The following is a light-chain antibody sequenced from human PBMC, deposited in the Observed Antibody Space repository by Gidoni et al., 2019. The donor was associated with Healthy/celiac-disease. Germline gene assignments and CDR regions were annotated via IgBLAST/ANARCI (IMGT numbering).Light chain of an antibody. J-gene: IGKJ2*01. CDR1: QIVSSSY. CDR3: QQYGSSPPYT. Sequence: IVLTQSPVPLSLSPGERATLSCSASQIVSSSYLAWYQQKPGQAPRLLIYGASSRATGIPDRFSGSGSGTDFTLTISRLEPEDFAVYYCQQYGSSPPYTFGQGTKLEIK. CDR2: GAS. V-gene: IGKV3-20*01.